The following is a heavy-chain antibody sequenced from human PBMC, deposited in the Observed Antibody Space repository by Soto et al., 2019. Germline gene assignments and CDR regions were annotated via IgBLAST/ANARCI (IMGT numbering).Heavy chain of an antibody. V-gene: IGHV4-59*01. Sequence: QVQLRESGPGLVKPSETLSLTCSVSSGSISYYYWSWIRQTPGKGLEWIGYIYYSGGTNYNPSLKNRVSISVDTSKNLFSLRLSSLTAADTAVYYCARDSGPLAGRYCSGGSCPPGWYFDLWGRGTLVTVSS. CDR3: ARDSGPLAGRYCSGGSCPPGWYFDL. CDR2: IYYSGGT. J-gene: IGHJ2*01. D-gene: IGHD2-15*01. CDR1: SGSISYYY.